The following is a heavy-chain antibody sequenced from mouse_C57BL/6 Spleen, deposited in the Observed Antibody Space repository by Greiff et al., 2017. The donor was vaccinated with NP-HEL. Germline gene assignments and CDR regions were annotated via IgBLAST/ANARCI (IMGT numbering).Heavy chain of an antibody. Sequence: VQLQESGPELVKPGASVKISCKASGYAFSSSWMNWVKQRPGKGLEWIGRIYPGDGDTNYNGKFKGKATLTADKSSSTAYMQLSSLTSEDSAVYFCARFTTVPDWYFDVWGTGTTVTVSS. CDR3: ARFTTVPDWYFDV. CDR1: GYAFSSSW. D-gene: IGHD1-1*01. V-gene: IGHV1-82*01. J-gene: IGHJ1*03. CDR2: IYPGDGDT.